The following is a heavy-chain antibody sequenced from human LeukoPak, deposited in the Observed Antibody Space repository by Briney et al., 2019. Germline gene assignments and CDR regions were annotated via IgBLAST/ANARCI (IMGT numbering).Heavy chain of an antibody. J-gene: IGHJ4*02. V-gene: IGHV4-34*01. CDR1: GGSFTGLY. D-gene: IGHD3-3*01. Sequence: SETLSLTCPVYGGSFTGLYWSWIRQPPGKGLEWIGEINHSGNTKYNPSLKSRVTMSVDTSKNQFSLKLTPVTAADTAVYYCARGSRMTNVGVLNAGDYWGQGTLVSVSS. CDR2: INHSGNT. CDR3: ARGSRMTNVGVLNAGDY.